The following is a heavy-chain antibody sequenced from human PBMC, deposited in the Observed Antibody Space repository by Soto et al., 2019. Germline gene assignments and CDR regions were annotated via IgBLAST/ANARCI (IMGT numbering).Heavy chain of an antibody. CDR1: GYTFTTYA. CDR3: AGGDRNWFYA. J-gene: IGHJ5*02. V-gene: IGHV1-3*01. D-gene: IGHD2-15*01. CDR2: IDAGNGNT. Sequence: QVQLVQAGAEVKKPGSSVKVSCKASGYTFTTYAMHWVRQASGQRLEWMGWIDAGNGNTKYSQKFQGRVTITRDTTAKTVPMELRRLRSEDTAVYCCAGGDRNWFYAWGQVNLVTVS.